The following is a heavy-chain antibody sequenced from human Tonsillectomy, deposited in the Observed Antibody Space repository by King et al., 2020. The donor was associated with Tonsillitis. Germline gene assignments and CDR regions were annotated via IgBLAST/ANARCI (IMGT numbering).Heavy chain of an antibody. CDR1: GFTFSSYA. CDR3: ANDMRCSGGSCYFAFDI. CDR2: IYSGGSST. D-gene: IGHD2-15*01. V-gene: IGHV3-23*03. J-gene: IGHJ3*02. Sequence: DVQLVESGGGLVQPGGSLRLSCAASGFTFSSYAMSWVRQAPGKGLEWVSVIYSGGSSTYYADSVKGRFTISRDNSKNTLYLQMNSLRAEDTAVYYCANDMRCSGGSCYFAFDIWGQGTMVTVSS.